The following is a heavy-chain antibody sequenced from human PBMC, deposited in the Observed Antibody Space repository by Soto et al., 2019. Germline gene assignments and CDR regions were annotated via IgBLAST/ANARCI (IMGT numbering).Heavy chain of an antibody. CDR2: IKSRADGGTT. J-gene: IGHJ4*02. Sequence: EVQLVESGGDFVKPGGSLRVSCAVSGFSFSNAWMSWVRQAPGKGLEWVGRIKSRADGGTTNYTAPVKGRFTISRDDSKNTVFLQMNRLKTEDTAVYYCTAHLGEFSPLDYWGQGTLVTVAS. CDR1: GFSFSNAW. V-gene: IGHV3-15*01. D-gene: IGHD3-16*01. CDR3: TAHLGEFSPLDY.